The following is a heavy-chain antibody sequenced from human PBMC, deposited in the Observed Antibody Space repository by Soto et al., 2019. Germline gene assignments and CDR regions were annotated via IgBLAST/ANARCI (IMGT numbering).Heavy chain of an antibody. CDR2: IIPIFGTA. CDR3: ASPAAGAYWYLDL. Sequence: QVQLVQSGAEVKKPGSSVKVSCKASGGTFSSYAISWVRQAPGQGLEWMGGIIPIFGTANYAQKFQGRVTITADDYTNTAYMELSSLRSEDTALYYFASPAAGAYWYLDLWGRGTLVTVSS. D-gene: IGHD6-13*01. V-gene: IGHV1-69*12. CDR1: GGTFSSYA. J-gene: IGHJ2*01.